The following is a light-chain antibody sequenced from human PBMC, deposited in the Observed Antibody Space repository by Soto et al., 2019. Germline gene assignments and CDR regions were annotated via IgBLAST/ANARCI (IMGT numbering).Light chain of an antibody. Sequence: EIVMTQSPATLSVSPGERATLSCRASQSVGSNLAWYQQKPGQAPRLLIYGTSTRATGIPARFSGSGSGTEFTLTISSLQPEDFAVYYCQQRSNWPSITFGQGTRLEIK. J-gene: IGKJ5*01. CDR3: QQRSNWPSIT. CDR1: QSVGSN. V-gene: IGKV3-15*01. CDR2: GTS.